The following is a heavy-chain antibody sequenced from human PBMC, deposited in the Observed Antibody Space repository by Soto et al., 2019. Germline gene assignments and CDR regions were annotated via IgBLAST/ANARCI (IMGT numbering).Heavy chain of an antibody. CDR1: GFTFTEYW. Sequence: EEQLVESGGGLVQPGGSLRLSCAASGFTFTEYWMLWVRQVPGKGLVWVSRIHADGTRTSYADSVKGRFTISRDNAKNTVYLQMNSLRAEDTAVFYCARGLKNYYGTDVWGQGTTVTVSS. CDR2: IHADGTRT. J-gene: IGHJ6*02. CDR3: ARGLKNYYGTDV. D-gene: IGHD3-16*01. V-gene: IGHV3-74*01.